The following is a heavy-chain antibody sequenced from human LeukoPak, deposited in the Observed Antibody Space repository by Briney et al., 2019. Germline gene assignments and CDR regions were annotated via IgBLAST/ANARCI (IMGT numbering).Heavy chain of an antibody. CDR2: TFYNGRT. J-gene: IGHJ4*02. CDR3: ARDHYDSSGYPFDY. CDR1: DGSINTPNYY. V-gene: IGHV4-39*07. D-gene: IGHD3-22*01. Sequence: SETLSLTCTVSDGSINTPNYYWGWIRQPPGKGLELIGRTFYNGRTYYNPSLKNRVPISVDSSKNQFSLKLSSVTAADTAVYYCARDHYDSSGYPFDYWGQGTLVTVSS.